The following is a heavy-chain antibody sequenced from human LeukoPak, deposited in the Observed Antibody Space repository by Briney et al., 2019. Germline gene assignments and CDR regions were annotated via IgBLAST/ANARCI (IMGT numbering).Heavy chain of an antibody. D-gene: IGHD3-16*01. Sequence: ASVKVSCKASGYTFTGYYMHWVRQAPGQGLEWMGWINPNSGGTNCAQKFQGRVTMTRDTSISTAYMELSRLRSDDTAVYYCARDRVGRYGGFDYWGQGTLVTVSS. CDR3: ARDRVGRYGGFDY. J-gene: IGHJ4*02. CDR2: INPNSGGT. CDR1: GYTFTGYY. V-gene: IGHV1-2*02.